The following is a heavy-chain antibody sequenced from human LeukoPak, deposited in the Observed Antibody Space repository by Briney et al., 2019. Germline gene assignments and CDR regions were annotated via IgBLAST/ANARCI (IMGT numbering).Heavy chain of an antibody. CDR2: IYYSGST. J-gene: IGHJ4*02. D-gene: IGHD6-19*01. CDR1: GGSISSSSYY. Sequence: SETLSLTCTVSGGSISSSSYYWGWIRQPPGKGLEWIGSIYYSGSTNYNPSLKSRVTISVDTSKNQFSLKLSSVTAADTAVYYCAREGHPYSSGWFGEVYYFDYWGQGTLVTVSS. V-gene: IGHV4-39*07. CDR3: AREGHPYSSGWFGEVYYFDY.